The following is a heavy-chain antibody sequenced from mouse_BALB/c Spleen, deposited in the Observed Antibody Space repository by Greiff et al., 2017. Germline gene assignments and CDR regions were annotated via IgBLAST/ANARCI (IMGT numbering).Heavy chain of an antibody. Sequence: EVQLQESGPGLVKPSQSLSLTCTVTGYSITSDYAWNWIRQFPGNKLEWMGYISYSGSTSYNPSLKSRISITRDTSKNQFFLQLNSVTTEDTATYYCARGIHYYGPYYFDYWGQGTTLTVSS. CDR2: ISYSGST. V-gene: IGHV3-2*02. J-gene: IGHJ2*01. CDR1: GYSITSDYA. D-gene: IGHD1-2*01. CDR3: ARGIHYYGPYYFDY.